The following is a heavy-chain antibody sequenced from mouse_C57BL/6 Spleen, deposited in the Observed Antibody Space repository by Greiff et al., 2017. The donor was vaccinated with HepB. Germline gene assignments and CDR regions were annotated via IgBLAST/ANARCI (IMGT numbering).Heavy chain of an antibody. CDR2: ISDGGSYT. J-gene: IGHJ1*03. V-gene: IGHV5-4*03. CDR1: GFTFSSYA. CDR3: ARYYDYDGWYFDV. Sequence: EVKVEESGGGLVKPGGSLKLYCAASGFTFSSYAMSWVRQTPEKRLEWVATISDGGSYTYYPDNVKGRFTISRANAKNNLYLQMSHLKSEDTAMYYCARYYDYDGWYFDVWGTGTTVTVSS. D-gene: IGHD2-4*01.